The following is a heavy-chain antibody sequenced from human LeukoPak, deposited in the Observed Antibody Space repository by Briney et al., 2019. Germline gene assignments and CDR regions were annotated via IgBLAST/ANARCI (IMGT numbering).Heavy chain of an antibody. D-gene: IGHD5-24*01. J-gene: IGHJ5*02. V-gene: IGHV4-34*01. CDR1: GGSFSGYY. CDR2: INHSGST. Sequence: PSETLSLTCAVYGGSFSGYYWSWIRQPPGKGLEWIGEINHSGSTTYDPSLKSRVTISVDTSKNQFSLKLTSVTAADTAVYNCARGSIEKPTAPFDPWGQGTLVTVSS. CDR3: ARGSIEKPTAPFDP.